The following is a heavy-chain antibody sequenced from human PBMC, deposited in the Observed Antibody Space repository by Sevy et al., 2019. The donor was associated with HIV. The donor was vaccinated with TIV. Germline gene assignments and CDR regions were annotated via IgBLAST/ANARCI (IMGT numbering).Heavy chain of an antibody. D-gene: IGHD6-6*01. CDR2: MNPNSGNT. CDR3: ARGGSSPREFDY. CDR1: GYTFTSYD. Sequence: ASVKVSCKASGYTFTSYDINWVRQATGQGLEWMGWMNPNSGNTGYAQKFQGRVTMTRNTSISTAYMELSSLRSEDTAVYYCARGGSSPREFDYWGQGTLVTVSS. V-gene: IGHV1-8*01. J-gene: IGHJ4*02.